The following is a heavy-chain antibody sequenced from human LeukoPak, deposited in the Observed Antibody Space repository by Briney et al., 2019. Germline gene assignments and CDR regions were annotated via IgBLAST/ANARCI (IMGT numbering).Heavy chain of an antibody. CDR1: GFPFSNYW. D-gene: IGHD6-19*01. CDR2: MNSDGSST. V-gene: IGHV3-74*01. CDR3: ATVSRSSGRGYFDY. J-gene: IGHJ4*02. Sequence: QPGGSLRLSCAGSGFPFSNYWMHWVRQAPGKGLVWVSRMNSDGSSTSYADSVKGRFTISRDNAKNTLYLQMNSLRAEDAAVYYCATVSRSSGRGYFDYWGPGTLVNVSS.